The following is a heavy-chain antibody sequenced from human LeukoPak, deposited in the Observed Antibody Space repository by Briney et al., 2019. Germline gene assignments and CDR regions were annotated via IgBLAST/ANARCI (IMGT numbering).Heavy chain of an antibody. CDR1: GGSFSGYY. CDR2: INHSGST. CDR3: SGVFDY. J-gene: IGHJ4*02. Sequence: SETLSLTCAVYGGSFSGYYWSWIRQPPGKGLEWIGEINHSGSTNYNPSLKSRVTISVDTSKNQFSLKLSSVTAADTAVYSGSGVFDYWGQGTLVTVSS. V-gene: IGHV4-34*03. D-gene: IGHD1-26*01.